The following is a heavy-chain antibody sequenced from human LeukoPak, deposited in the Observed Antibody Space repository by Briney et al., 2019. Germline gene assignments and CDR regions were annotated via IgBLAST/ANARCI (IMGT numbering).Heavy chain of an antibody. J-gene: IGHJ3*02. CDR1: GGSISSGGYS. CDR2: IDYSGST. D-gene: IGHD5-12*01. V-gene: IGHV4-30-4*07. CDR3: ARDRSGRDAFDI. Sequence: SETLSLTCAVSGGSISSGGYSWSWLRQPPGKGLERIGCIDYSGSTYYNPSRKSRVTISVDTSKNQFSLKLSSVTAADTAVYYCARDRSGRDAFDIWGQGTMVTVSS.